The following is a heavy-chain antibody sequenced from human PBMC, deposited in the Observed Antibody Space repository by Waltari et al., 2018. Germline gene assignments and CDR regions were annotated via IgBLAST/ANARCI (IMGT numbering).Heavy chain of an antibody. D-gene: IGHD2-2*01. CDR2: CIPIISKA. CDR1: GLTFSSYA. J-gene: IGHJ5*02. Sequence: QVQLVQSGAEVTMPGSRVKVSFKPSGLTFSSYANTWVRQPPGQGLGWWGGCIPIISKANYAKKFQGIVTITADEATSTAYMELSSLRSEDTAVYYWARTVRSSTSCSICAEFDPWGQGTLVTVSS. CDR3: ARTVRSSTSCSICAEFDP. V-gene: IGHV1-69*01.